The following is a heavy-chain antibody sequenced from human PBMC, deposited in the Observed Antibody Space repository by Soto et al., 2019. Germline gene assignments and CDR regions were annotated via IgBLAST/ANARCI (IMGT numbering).Heavy chain of an antibody. CDR2: IWYDGSNK. Sequence: GGSLRLSCAASGFTFSSYGMHWVRQAPGKGLEWVAVIWYDGSNKYYADSVKGRFTISRDNSKNTLYLQMNSLRAEDTAVYYCARDLGGEFDYYYGMDVWGQGTTVTVSS. CDR3: ARDLGGEFDYYYGMDV. V-gene: IGHV3-33*01. J-gene: IGHJ6*02. D-gene: IGHD3-16*01. CDR1: GFTFSSYG.